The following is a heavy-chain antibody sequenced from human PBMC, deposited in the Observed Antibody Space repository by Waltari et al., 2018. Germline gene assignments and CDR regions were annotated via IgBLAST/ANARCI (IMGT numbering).Heavy chain of an antibody. Sequence: QVQLVQSGAEVKKPGASVKVSCKASAYTFATYAMHWVRQASGQRLEWMGWINTGNDNTKYSQKFQGRVTITRDTSASTAYMELSSLRSEDTAVYYCARVMAYCGGVNCYFDYWGQGTLVTVSS. D-gene: IGHD2-21*01. V-gene: IGHV1-3*04. CDR1: AYTFATYA. J-gene: IGHJ4*02. CDR2: INTGNDNT. CDR3: ARVMAYCGGVNCYFDY.